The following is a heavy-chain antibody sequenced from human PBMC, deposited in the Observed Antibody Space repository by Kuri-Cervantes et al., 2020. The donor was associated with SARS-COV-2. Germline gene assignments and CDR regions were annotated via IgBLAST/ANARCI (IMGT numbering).Heavy chain of an antibody. CDR3: AKHRIDFRMPPLDHQYMDV. J-gene: IGHJ6*03. V-gene: IGHV3-23*01. CDR1: GFTCSNYA. Sequence: GGSLRLSCVAYGFTCSNYAMSWVRQVPGKGLEWVSIISGSVGSTYYADSVRGRFSISRDNSKNTLYLQMNSLRAEDTAVYYCAKHRIDFRMPPLDHQYMDVWDKGTTVTVSS. CDR2: ISGSVGST. D-gene: IGHD3-3*01.